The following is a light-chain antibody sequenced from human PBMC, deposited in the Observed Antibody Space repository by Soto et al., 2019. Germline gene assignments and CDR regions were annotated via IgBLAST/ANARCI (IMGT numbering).Light chain of an antibody. CDR3: SSYTSSSTLLDV. CDR2: DVS. Sequence: QSVLTQPASVSGSPGQSITISCTGTSSDVGGYNYVSWYQQHPGKAPKLMIYDVSNRPSGVSNRFSGSKSGNTASLTISGLQAEDEADYYCSSYTSSSTLLDVFGTGTKPTVL. CDR1: SSDVGGYNY. J-gene: IGLJ1*01. V-gene: IGLV2-14*01.